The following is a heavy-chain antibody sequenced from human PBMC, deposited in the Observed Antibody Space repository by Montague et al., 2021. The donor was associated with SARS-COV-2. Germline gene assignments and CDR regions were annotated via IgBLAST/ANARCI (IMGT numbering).Heavy chain of an antibody. CDR1: GYSISSGYY. CDR3: ARRSLGYCSGGSCYSGYDY. D-gene: IGHD2-15*01. CDR2: IYHSGST. V-gene: IGHV4-38-2*02. Sequence: SETLSLTCTVSGYSISSGYYWGWIRQPPGKGLEWTGSIYHSGSTYYNPSLKSRATISVDTSKNQFSLKLSSVTAADTAVYYCARRSLGYCSGGSCYSGYDYWGQGTLVTVSS. J-gene: IGHJ4*02.